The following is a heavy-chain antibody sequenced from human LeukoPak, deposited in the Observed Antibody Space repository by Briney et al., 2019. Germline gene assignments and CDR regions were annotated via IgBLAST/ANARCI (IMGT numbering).Heavy chain of an antibody. D-gene: IGHD6-19*01. V-gene: IGHV4-31*03. CDR1: GGSINSGGYY. CDR3: AGSRIGYSYSSGFFVS. CDR2: IHYSGST. Sequence: KSSDTQSLTCTVSGGSINSGGYYWSWIRQHPGKGLEWIGYIHYSGSTYYSPSLKSRVTISVDTSKNQFSLKLSSVTAADTAVYYCAGSRIGYSYSSGFFVSRGQGTLVSVSS. J-gene: IGHJ4*02.